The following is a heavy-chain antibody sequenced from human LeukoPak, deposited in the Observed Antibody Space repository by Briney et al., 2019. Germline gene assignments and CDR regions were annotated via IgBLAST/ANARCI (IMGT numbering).Heavy chain of an antibody. V-gene: IGHV4-59*12. CDR1: GDSIRSYY. Sequence: PSETLSLTCTVSGDSIRSYYWSWIRQPPGKGLEWIGYLYYSGSTNYNPSLKSRVTISVDRSKNQFSLKLSSVTAADTAVYYCARGNSGYDPGWFDPWGQGTLVTVSS. D-gene: IGHD5-12*01. J-gene: IGHJ5*02. CDR2: LYYSGST. CDR3: ARGNSGYDPGWFDP.